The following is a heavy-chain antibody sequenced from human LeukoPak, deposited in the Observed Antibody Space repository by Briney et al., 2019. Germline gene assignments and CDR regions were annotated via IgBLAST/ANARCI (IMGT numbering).Heavy chain of an antibody. J-gene: IGHJ4*02. V-gene: IGHV5-51*01. CDR3: ARSYYDSSGYHRFDC. Sequence: GESLKISCKGCGYSFTSYWIGWVRQMPGKGLEWMGIIYPGDSDTRYSPSFQGQVTISADKSISTAYLQWSSLKASDTAMYYCARSYYDSSGYHRFDCWGQGTLVTVSS. CDR2: IYPGDSDT. CDR1: GYSFTSYW. D-gene: IGHD3-22*01.